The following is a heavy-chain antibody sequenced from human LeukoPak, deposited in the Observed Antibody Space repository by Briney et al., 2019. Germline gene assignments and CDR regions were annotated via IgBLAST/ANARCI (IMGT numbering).Heavy chain of an antibody. CDR3: ASRTYCGGDCLYAFDI. D-gene: IGHD2-21*02. CDR2: IDPSGGST. CDR1: GYTFTSYY. V-gene: IGHV1-46*01. Sequence: ASVKASCKASGYTFTSYYMHWVRQAPGQGLEWMGIIDPSGGSTSYAQKFQGRVTMTRDTSTSTVYMELSSLRSEGTAVYYCASRTYCGGDCLYAFDIWGQGTMVTVSS. J-gene: IGHJ3*02.